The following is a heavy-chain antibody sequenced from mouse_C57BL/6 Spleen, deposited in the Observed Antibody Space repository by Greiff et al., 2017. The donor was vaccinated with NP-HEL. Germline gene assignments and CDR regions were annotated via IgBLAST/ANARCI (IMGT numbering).Heavy chain of an antibody. CDR2: INPNNGGT. CDR1: GYTFTDYY. D-gene: IGHD2-4*01. Sequence: EVQLQQSGPELVKPGASVKISCKASGYTFTDYYMNWVKQSHGKSLEWIGDINPNNGGTSYNQKFKGKATLTVDKSSSTAYMELRSLTSEDSAVDYCAEGLRQGFAYWGQGTLVTVSA. CDR3: AEGLRQGFAY. V-gene: IGHV1-26*01. J-gene: IGHJ3*01.